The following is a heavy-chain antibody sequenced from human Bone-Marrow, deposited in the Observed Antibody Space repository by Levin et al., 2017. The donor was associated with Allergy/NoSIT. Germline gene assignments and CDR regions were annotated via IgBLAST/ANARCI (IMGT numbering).Heavy chain of an antibody. CDR2: ITSSGSYI. D-gene: IGHD5-12*01. CDR3: ARGLEYSGLP. Sequence: RTGGSLRLSCAASGFAFSSYSMTWVRQAPGKGLDWVSSITSSGSYIYYADSVKGRFTISRDNAKNSLYLQMNSLTAADTAVYYCARGLEYSGLPWGQGTLVTVSS. V-gene: IGHV3-21*01. CDR1: GFAFSSYS. J-gene: IGHJ5*02.